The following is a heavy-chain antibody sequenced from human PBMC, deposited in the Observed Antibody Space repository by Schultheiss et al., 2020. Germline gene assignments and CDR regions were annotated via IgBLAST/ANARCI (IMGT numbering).Heavy chain of an antibody. V-gene: IGHV3-48*04. CDR1: GFTFSSYS. J-gene: IGHJ3*02. CDR2: ISSSGSTI. CDR3: ARSSSSWYPGAFDI. Sequence: GGSLRLSCAASGFTFSSYSMNWVRQAPGKGLEWVSYISSSGSTIYYADSVKGRFTISRDNAKNSLYLQMNSLRAEDTAVYYCARSSSSWYPGAFDIWGQGTMVTV. D-gene: IGHD6-13*01.